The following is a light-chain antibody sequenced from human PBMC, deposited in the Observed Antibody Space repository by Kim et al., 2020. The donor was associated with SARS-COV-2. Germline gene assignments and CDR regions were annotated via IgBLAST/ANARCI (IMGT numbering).Light chain of an antibody. V-gene: IGLV3-9*01. CDR1: NIGGYN. Sequence: GGKNIGGYNAHWYQQKPGQAPVRVIYRDSNRPSGIHERFSGSNSGNTATLTISSARAGDEADYYCQVWDTTSGVFGGGTQLTVL. J-gene: IGLJ3*02. CDR2: RDS. CDR3: QVWDTTSGV.